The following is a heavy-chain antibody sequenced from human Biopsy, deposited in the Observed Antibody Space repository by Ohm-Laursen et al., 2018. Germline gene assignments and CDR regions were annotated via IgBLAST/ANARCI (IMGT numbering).Heavy chain of an antibody. CDR3: ARHSFGSGRDF. J-gene: IGHJ4*02. Sequence: GTLSLTCAVYNVSFSSFYWSWIRQPPGKGLEWIGEISHTGSTNYNPPLKSRVTISVDTSNNQSSLKLSSLTAADTAVYYCARHSFGSGRDFWGQGTLVTVSS. CDR2: ISHTGST. CDR1: NVSFSSFY. D-gene: IGHD3-10*01. V-gene: IGHV4-34*01.